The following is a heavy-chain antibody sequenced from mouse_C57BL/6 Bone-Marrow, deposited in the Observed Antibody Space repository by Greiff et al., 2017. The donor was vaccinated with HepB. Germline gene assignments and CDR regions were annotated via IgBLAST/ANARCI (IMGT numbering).Heavy chain of an antibody. D-gene: IGHD2-1*01. CDR2: IRLKSDNYAT. V-gene: IGHV6-3*01. CDR3: TEWYSWFAY. Sequence: DVHLVESGGGLVQPGGSMKLSCVASGFTFSNYWMNWVRQSPEKGLEWVAQIRLKSDNYATHYAESVKGRFTISRDDSKSSVYLQMNNLRAEDTGIYYCTEWYSWFAYWGQGTLVTVSA. CDR1: GFTFSNYW. J-gene: IGHJ3*01.